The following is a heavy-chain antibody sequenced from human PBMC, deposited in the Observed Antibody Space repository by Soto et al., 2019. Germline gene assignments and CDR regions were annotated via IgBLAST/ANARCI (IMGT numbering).Heavy chain of an antibody. Sequence: SQTLSLTCAISGDSVSSNSAAWNWIRQSPSRGLEGLGRTYYRSKWYNDYAVSVKSRMTMNPDTSKNQLALQLHSLTPDDTAVYYFASGRRAAGTRAFEPWAQGTQVTGSS. J-gene: IGHJ5*02. CDR2: TYYRSKWYN. D-gene: IGHD6-13*01. CDR3: ASGRRAAGTRAFEP. CDR1: GDSVSSNSAA. V-gene: IGHV6-1*01.